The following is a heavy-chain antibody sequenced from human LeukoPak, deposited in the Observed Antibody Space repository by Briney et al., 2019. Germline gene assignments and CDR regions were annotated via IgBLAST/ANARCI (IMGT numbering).Heavy chain of an antibody. V-gene: IGHV3-23*01. Sequence: GGSLRLSCVASGFTFTSYSMGWVRQAPGKGLEWVSGTSDRGDYTYYADSVKGRFTISRDNSKNTLYLQMNSLRAEDTALYFCAKKAQYNGNYPLDYWGQGTLVTVSS. CDR3: AKKAQYNGNYPLDY. D-gene: IGHD1-26*01. J-gene: IGHJ4*02. CDR2: TSDRGDYT. CDR1: GFTFTSYS.